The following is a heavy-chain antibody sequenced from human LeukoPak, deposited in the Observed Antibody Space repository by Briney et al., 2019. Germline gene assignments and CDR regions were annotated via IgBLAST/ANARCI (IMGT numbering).Heavy chain of an antibody. CDR2: ISSSGSTI. V-gene: IGHV3-11*01. Sequence: GGSLRLSCAASGFTFSDYYMSWIRQAPGKGLEWVSYISSSGSTIYYADSVKGRFTISRDNAKNSLYLQMNSLRAEDTAVYYCARDDGGYYYYYYGMDVWGQGTTVTVSS. CDR1: GFTFSDYY. J-gene: IGHJ6*02. CDR3: ARDDGGYYYYYYGMDV. D-gene: IGHD4-23*01.